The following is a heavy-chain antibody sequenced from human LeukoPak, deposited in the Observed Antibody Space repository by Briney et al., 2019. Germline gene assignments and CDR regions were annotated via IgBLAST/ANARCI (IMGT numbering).Heavy chain of an antibody. D-gene: IGHD6-13*01. J-gene: IGHJ4*02. V-gene: IGHV3-30*02. Sequence: PGGSLRLSCAASGFTFSSYGMHWVRQAPGKGLEWVAFIRYDGSNKYYADSVKGRFTISRDNSKNTLYLQMNSLRAEDTAVYYCAKGGSSSWSREFDYWGQGTLVTVSS. CDR3: AKGGSSSWSREFDY. CDR2: IRYDGSNK. CDR1: GFTFSSYG.